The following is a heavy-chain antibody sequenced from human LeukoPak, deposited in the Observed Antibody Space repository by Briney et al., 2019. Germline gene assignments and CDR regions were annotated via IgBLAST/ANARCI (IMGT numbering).Heavy chain of an antibody. CDR2: TSIDGGIK. D-gene: IGHD3-10*01. V-gene: IGHV3-30-3*01. CDR3: ARDIVKGVPDYLDS. Sequence: PGGSLRLSCAASGFTFSSYDMHWVRQAPGKGLEWVAVTSIDGGIKFYADDVKGRFTISRDNSKNTLYLQLNSLRVEDTAVYYCARDIVKGVPDYLDSWGQGTLVTVSS. J-gene: IGHJ4*02. CDR1: GFTFSSYD.